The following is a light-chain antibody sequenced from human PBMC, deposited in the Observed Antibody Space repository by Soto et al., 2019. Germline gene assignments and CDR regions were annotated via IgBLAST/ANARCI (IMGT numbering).Light chain of an antibody. V-gene: IGLV2-14*01. CDR3: SSYSSSTAYL. J-gene: IGLJ1*01. CDR2: EVS. CDR1: SSDVGGYDY. Sequence: QSALTQPASVSGSPGQSITISCTGTSSDVGGYDYVSWYQLHPGKAPKLMVFEVSNRPSGVSCRFSGSKSGNTASLTISGLQAEDEADYFCSSYSSSTAYLFGTGTKLTVL.